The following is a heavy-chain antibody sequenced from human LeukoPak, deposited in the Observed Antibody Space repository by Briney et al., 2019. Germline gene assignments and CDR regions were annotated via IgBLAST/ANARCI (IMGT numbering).Heavy chain of an antibody. Sequence: SETLSLTCTVSGGSISSYFWSWIRQPPGKGLEWIGYISTSGSINYNPSLKSGVTISVDTSKNQFSLKVSFVTAADTAVYYCARQGSSWDNWFDPWGQGTLVTVSS. CDR1: GGSISSYF. CDR3: ARQGSSWDNWFDP. D-gene: IGHD6-13*01. CDR2: ISTSGSI. V-gene: IGHV4-4*09. J-gene: IGHJ5*02.